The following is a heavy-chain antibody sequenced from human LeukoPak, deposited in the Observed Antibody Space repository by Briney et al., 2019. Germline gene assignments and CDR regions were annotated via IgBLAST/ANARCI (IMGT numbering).Heavy chain of an antibody. Sequence: GGSLRLSCAASGFTFSSYGMSWVRQAPGKGLEWVSSISRSGSTKYYADSVKGRFTISRDNAKNSLFLQMNSLRAEDTAVYYCARVLRYCSGGNCYSGGLGYMDVWGKGTTVTISS. CDR2: ISRSGSTK. V-gene: IGHV3-48*04. CDR1: GFTFSSYG. D-gene: IGHD2-15*01. J-gene: IGHJ6*03. CDR3: ARVLRYCSGGNCYSGGLGYMDV.